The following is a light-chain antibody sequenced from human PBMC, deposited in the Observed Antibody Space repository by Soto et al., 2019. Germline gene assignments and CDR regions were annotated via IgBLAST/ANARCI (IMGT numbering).Light chain of an antibody. Sequence: QSVLTQPPSASGSPGQSVTISCTGTSSDVGGYNYVSWFQQHPGKAPKLMIYEVNKWPSGVPDRFSGSKSGNTASLTVSGLQAEDEADYYCSSFAASNTVVFGGGTKLTVL. J-gene: IGLJ2*01. CDR2: EVN. CDR3: SSFAASNTVV. CDR1: SSDVGGYNY. V-gene: IGLV2-8*01.